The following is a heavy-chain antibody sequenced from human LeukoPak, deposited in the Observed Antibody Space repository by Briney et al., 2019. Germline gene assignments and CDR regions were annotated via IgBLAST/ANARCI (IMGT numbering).Heavy chain of an antibody. CDR1: GFTFSSYG. D-gene: IGHD6-6*01. J-gene: IGHJ6*02. V-gene: IGHV3-33*01. CDR3: ARARIAARRYGMDV. CDR2: IWYDGSNK. Sequence: GGSLRLSCAASGFTFSSYGMHWVRQAPGKGLEWVAVIWYDGSNKYYADSVKGRFTISRDNSKNTLYLQMNSLRAEDTAVYYCARARIAARRYGMDVWGRGTTVTVSS.